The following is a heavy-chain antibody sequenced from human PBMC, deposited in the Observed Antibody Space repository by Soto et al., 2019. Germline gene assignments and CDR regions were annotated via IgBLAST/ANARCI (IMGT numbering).Heavy chain of an antibody. Sequence: GASVKVSCKVSGYTLTELSMHWVRQAPGKGLEWMGGFDPEDGETIYAQKFQGRVTMTEDTSTDTAYMELSSLRSEDTAVYYCATAGDFWSGYYPNYYYGMDVWGQGPTVTVSS. V-gene: IGHV1-24*01. J-gene: IGHJ6*02. CDR3: ATAGDFWSGYYPNYYYGMDV. D-gene: IGHD3-3*01. CDR1: GYTLTELS. CDR2: FDPEDGET.